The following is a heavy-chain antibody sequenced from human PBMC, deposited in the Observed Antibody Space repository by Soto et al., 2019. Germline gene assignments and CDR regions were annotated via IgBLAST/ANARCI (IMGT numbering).Heavy chain of an antibody. CDR2: ISFDGSNT. Sequence: QVQLVESGGGVVQPGRSLRLSCAASGSTFRNYGIHWVRQAPGKGLQWVATISFDGSNTHYVDSLQGRLTISRDNSVNTVFLQMNGLTVQPTAVYYCAKDTHLYPSCGYYVFDQWGQGTLVTLSS. D-gene: IGHD3-22*01. V-gene: IGHV3-30*18. CDR1: GSTFRNYG. J-gene: IGHJ4*01. CDR3: AKDTHLYPSCGYYVFDQ.